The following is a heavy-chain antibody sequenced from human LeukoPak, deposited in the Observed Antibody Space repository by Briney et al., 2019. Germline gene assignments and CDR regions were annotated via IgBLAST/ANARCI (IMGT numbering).Heavy chain of an antibody. D-gene: IGHD3-22*01. CDR2: IDTGGST. CDR3: ARVGSGYYYSSPDGMDV. Sequence: GGSLRLSCAASGFTVSSNYMSWVRQAPGKGLEWISVIDTGGSTYYADSVKGRFTISRDNSKNTLYLQMNSLRAEDTAVYYCARVGSGYYYSSPDGMDVWGQGTTVTVSS. J-gene: IGHJ6*02. V-gene: IGHV3-53*01. CDR1: GFTVSSNY.